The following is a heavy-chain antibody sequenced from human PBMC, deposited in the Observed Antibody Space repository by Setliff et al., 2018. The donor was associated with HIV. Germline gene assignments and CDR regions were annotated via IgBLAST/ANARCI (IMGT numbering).Heavy chain of an antibody. Sequence: SVKVSCKASGGTFSSYAISWVRQAPGQGLEWMGGIIPILGIANYAQKFQGRVTITADKSTSTAYMELSSLRSEDTAVYYCARSPYYYGSGSYYSWFDPWGQGTLVTAPQ. J-gene: IGHJ5*02. CDR3: ARSPYYYGSGSYYSWFDP. CDR1: GGTFSSYA. V-gene: IGHV1-69*10. CDR2: IIPILGIA. D-gene: IGHD3-10*01.